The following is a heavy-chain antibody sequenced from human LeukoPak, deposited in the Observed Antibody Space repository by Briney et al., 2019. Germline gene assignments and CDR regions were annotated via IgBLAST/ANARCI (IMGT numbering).Heavy chain of an antibody. J-gene: IGHJ6*03. CDR2: ISSSDNI. Sequence: GGSLRLSCAVSGFSLGSHAMNWVRQAPGKGLEWVSSISSSDNIYYADSVRGRFTISRDNAKNSLFLQMNSLRAEDTAVYYCARDLLGYNYYYMDVWGKGTTVTVSS. CDR1: GFSLGSHA. V-gene: IGHV3-21*01. CDR3: ARDLLGYNYYYMDV. D-gene: IGHD3-16*02.